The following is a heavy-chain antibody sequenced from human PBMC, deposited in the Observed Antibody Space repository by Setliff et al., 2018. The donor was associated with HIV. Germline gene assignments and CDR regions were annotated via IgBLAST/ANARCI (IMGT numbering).Heavy chain of an antibody. Sequence: ASVKVSCKASGYSFTNHAVHWVRQAPGQRLEWMGRISPNYGGTHYPQKFQGRVTLTSDTSISTAYMELSGLTSDDTAVYYCARGQGPVDYWGQGTLVTVSS. CDR2: ISPNYGGT. CDR3: ARGQGPVDY. J-gene: IGHJ4*02. CDR1: GYSFTNHA. V-gene: IGHV1-2*06.